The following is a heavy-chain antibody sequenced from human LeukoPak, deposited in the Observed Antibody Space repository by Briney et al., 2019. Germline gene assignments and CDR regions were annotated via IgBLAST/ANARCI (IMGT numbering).Heavy chain of an antibody. D-gene: IGHD4-11*01. CDR2: IYHSGST. CDR3: ARRDDYSSLGFDY. J-gene: IGHJ4*02. V-gene: IGHV4-38-2*01. Sequence: PSETLSLTCAVSGYSISSGYYWGWIRQPPGKGLEWIGSIYHSGSTYYNPSLKSRVTISVDTSKNQFSLKLSSVPAADTAVYYCARRDDYSSLGFDYWGQGTLVTVSS. CDR1: GYSISSGYY.